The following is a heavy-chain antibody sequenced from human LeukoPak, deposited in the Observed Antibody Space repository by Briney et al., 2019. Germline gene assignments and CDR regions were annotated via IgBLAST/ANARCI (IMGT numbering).Heavy chain of an antibody. Sequence: PSETLSLTCTVSGGSISSSSYYWGWIRQPPGKGLEWIGSIYYSGSTYYNPSLKSRVTISVDTSKNQFSLKLSSVTAADTAVYYCARDRGSSVAFDIWGQGTMVTVSS. CDR1: GGSISSSSYY. D-gene: IGHD1-26*01. J-gene: IGHJ3*02. CDR3: ARDRGSSVAFDI. V-gene: IGHV4-39*07. CDR2: IYYSGST.